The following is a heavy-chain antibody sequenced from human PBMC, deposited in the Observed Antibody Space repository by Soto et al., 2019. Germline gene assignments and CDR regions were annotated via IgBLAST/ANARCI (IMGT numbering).Heavy chain of an antibody. CDR2: IWYDGSNK. J-gene: IGHJ6*02. CDR1: GFTFSSYG. D-gene: IGHD2-15*01. CDR3: ASEYCSGGRCYYYGMDV. V-gene: IGHV3-33*01. Sequence: QVQLVESGGGVVQPGRSLRLSCAASGFTFSSYGMHWVRQAPGKGLEWVAVIWYDGSNKYYADSVKGRFTISRDNSKNTLYLRMNSLRAEDTAVYYCASEYCSGGRCYYYGMDVWGQGTTVTVSS.